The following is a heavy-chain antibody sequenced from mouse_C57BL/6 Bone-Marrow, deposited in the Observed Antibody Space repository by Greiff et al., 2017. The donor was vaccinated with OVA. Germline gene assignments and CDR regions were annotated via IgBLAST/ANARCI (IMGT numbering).Heavy chain of an antibody. D-gene: IGHD2-2*01. CDR1: GFTFSSYG. CDR2: ISSGGSYT. Sequence: EVKLMESGGDLVKPGGSLKLSCAASGFTFSSYGMSWVRQTPDKRLEWVATISSGGSYTYYPDSVKGRFTISRDNAKNTLYLQMSSLKSEDTAMYYCARQIYYGYDGAWFAYWGQGTLVTVSA. CDR3: ARQIYYGYDGAWFAY. J-gene: IGHJ3*01. V-gene: IGHV5-6*01.